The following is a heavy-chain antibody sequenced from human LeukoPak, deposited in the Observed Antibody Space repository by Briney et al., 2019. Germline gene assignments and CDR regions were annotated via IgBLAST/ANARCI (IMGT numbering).Heavy chain of an antibody. CDR1: GGSISSYY. CDR2: IYYSGST. D-gene: IGHD4-17*01. CDR3: ARAESATVTTFDY. V-gene: IGHV4-59*01. Sequence: SETLSLTCTVSGGSISSYYWSWIRQPPGKGLEWIGYIYYSGSTNYNPSLKSRVTISVDTSKNQFSLKLSSETAADTAVYYCARAESATVTTFDYWGQGTLVTVSS. J-gene: IGHJ4*02.